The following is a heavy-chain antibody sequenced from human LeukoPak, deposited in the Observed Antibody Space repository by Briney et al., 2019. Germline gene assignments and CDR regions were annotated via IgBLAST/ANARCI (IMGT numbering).Heavy chain of an antibody. CDR1: GGSISSSSYY. D-gene: IGHD6-13*01. CDR2: IYYSGST. J-gene: IGHJ1*01. V-gene: IGHV4-39*07. Sequence: SETLSLTCTVSGGSISSSSYYWGWIRQPPGKGLEWIGSIYYSGSTYYNPSLKSRVTISVDTSKNQLSLKLNSVTAADTAVYYCARVAAGIGFFQHWGQGTLVTVSS. CDR3: ARVAAGIGFFQH.